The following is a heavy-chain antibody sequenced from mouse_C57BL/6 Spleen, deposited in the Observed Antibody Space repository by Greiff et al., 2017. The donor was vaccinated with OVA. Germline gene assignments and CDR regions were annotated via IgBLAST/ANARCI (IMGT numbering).Heavy chain of an antibody. CDR1: GFSLPSYG. Sequence: QVQLKESGPGLVAPSQSLSITCTVSGFSLPSYGVHWVRQPPGKGLEWLVVIWSDGSTTYNSALKSRLSISKDNSKSQVFLKMNSLQTDDTAMYYCARHDYYYGSSYGEDAMDYWGQGTSVTVSS. CDR3: ARHDYYYGSSYGEDAMDY. CDR2: IWSDGST. J-gene: IGHJ4*01. V-gene: IGHV2-6-1*01. D-gene: IGHD1-1*01.